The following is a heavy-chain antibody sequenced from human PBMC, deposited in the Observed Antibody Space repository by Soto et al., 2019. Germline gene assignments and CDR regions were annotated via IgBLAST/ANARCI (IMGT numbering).Heavy chain of an antibody. J-gene: IGHJ6*02. CDR1: GGSISSGGYY. Sequence: QVQLQESGPGLVKPSQTLSLTCTVSGGSISSGGYYWSWIRQHPGKGLEWIGYIYYSVSTYYNPSLKSRVTISVDTSKNQFCLKLSSVAAADTAVYYCARVCGGDCHYGMDVWGQGTTVTVSS. D-gene: IGHD2-21*02. CDR2: IYYSVST. V-gene: IGHV4-31*03. CDR3: ARVCGGDCHYGMDV.